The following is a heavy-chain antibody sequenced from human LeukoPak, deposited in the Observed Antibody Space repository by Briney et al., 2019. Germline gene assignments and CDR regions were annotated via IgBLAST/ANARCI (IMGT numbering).Heavy chain of an antibody. CDR2: VKSDASST. CDR1: GFTFSGYW. J-gene: IGHJ4*02. D-gene: IGHD2-2*02. V-gene: IGHV3-74*01. CDR3: AKGNCRGTSCYSDY. Sequence: PGGSLRLSCAASGFTFSGYWMYWVRQAPGKGLVWVSGVKSDASSTYYADSVKGRFTISRDNAKNTLYLQMNSLRAEDTAVYYCAKGNCRGTSCYSDYWGQGTLVTVSS.